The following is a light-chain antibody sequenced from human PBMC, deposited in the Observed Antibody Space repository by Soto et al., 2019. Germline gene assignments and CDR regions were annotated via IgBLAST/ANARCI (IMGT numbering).Light chain of an antibody. Sequence: DIQMTQSPSTLSASVGDRVTITCRTSQSISSWLAWYEQKPGKAPKLLIYRASYLESGVPSRFSGSGSGTDFTLTISSLQPEDFATYYCQQSCSTPWTFGQGTKVDI. V-gene: IGKV1-5*03. CDR2: RAS. CDR3: QQSCSTPWT. CDR1: QSISSW. J-gene: IGKJ1*01.